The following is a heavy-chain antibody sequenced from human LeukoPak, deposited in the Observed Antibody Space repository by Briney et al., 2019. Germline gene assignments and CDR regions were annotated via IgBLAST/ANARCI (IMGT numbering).Heavy chain of an antibody. V-gene: IGHV3-9*01. CDR2: ISWNSGSI. Sequence: GRSLRLSCAASGFTFDDYAMHWVRQAPGKGLEWVSGISWNSGSIGYADSVKGRFTISRDNAKNSLYLQMNSLRAEDTALYYCAKDKGSWDYYYGMDVWGQGTTVTVSS. D-gene: IGHD3-10*01. CDR3: AKDKGSWDYYYGMDV. CDR1: GFTFDDYA. J-gene: IGHJ6*02.